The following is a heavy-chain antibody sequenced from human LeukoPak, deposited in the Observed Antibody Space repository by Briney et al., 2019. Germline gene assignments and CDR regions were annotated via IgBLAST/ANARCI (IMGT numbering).Heavy chain of an antibody. CDR3: AKEGRSYYGSGSSPGY. CDR2: ISYDGSNK. D-gene: IGHD3-10*01. V-gene: IGHV3-30-3*01. J-gene: IGHJ4*02. Sequence: GGSLRLSCAASGFTFSSYTMNWVRQAPGKGLEWVAVISYDGSNKYYADFVKGRFTISRDNSKNTLYLQMNSLRAEDTAVYYCAKEGRSYYGSGSSPGYWGQGTLVTVSS. CDR1: GFTFSSYT.